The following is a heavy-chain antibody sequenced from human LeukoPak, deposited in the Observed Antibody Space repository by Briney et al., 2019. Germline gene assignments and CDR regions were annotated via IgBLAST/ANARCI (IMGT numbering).Heavy chain of an antibody. CDR1: GFTYSRYE. CDR2: ISSSGFTI. V-gene: IGHV3-48*03. D-gene: IGHD5-18*01. CDR3: ARGRFYSYTYYFDY. Sequence: GGSERLPCAASGFTYSRYEMNCVPQAPGKGREWVSYISSSGFTIYYTDSVKGRYTISRDNAKNSLYLQMDSLKAEDTAVYYCARGRFYSYTYYFDYWGQGTLVTVSS. J-gene: IGHJ4*02.